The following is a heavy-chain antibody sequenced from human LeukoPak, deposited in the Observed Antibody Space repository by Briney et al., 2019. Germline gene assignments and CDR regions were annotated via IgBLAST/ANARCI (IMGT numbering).Heavy chain of an antibody. CDR2: ITSNGGST. V-gene: IGHV3-64*01. CDR3: AKDEAGYSSG. Sequence: GGSLRLSCAASGFTFSNYAMHWFRQAPGKGLKYVAVITSNGGSTYFANAVQGRFTISRDNSKNTVYLQMGSLRAEDTAVYYCAKDEAGYSSGWGQGTLVTVSS. J-gene: IGHJ4*02. CDR1: GFTFSNYA. D-gene: IGHD6-19*01.